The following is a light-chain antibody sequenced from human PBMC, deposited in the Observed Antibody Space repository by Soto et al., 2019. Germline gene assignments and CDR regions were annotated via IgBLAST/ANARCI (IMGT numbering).Light chain of an antibody. CDR3: QQYAYSPRT. V-gene: IGKV3-20*01. J-gene: IGKJ1*01. Sequence: EIVLTQSPGTLSLSPGERATLSCRASQSVSSTYLAWYQQKPGQAPRLLIYGASSRATGIPDRFSGSGSGTDFTLNISRLEPEDFAVYYCQQYAYSPRTFGQGTKVEMK. CDR1: QSVSSTY. CDR2: GAS.